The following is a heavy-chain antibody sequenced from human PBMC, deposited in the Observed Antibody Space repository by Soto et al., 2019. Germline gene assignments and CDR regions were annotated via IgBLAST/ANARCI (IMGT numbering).Heavy chain of an antibody. CDR1: GYIFTGYY. J-gene: IGHJ4*01. CDR2: INPNSGDT. D-gene: IGHD6-19*01. CDR3: ATSRISIAVAGETEYYFDY. Sequence: ASVKVSCKASGYIFTGYYMHWVRQAPGQGLEWMGWINPNSGDTNYTQKFPGWVTMTRDTSISTAYMELSRLRSDDTAVYYCATSRISIAVAGETEYYFDYWGQ. V-gene: IGHV1-2*04.